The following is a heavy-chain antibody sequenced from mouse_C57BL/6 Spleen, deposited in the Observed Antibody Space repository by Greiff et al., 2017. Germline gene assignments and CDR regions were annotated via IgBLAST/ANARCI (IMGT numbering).Heavy chain of an antibody. D-gene: IGHD2-4*01. CDR2: VYPGDGAT. CDR3: TRSWDYATYFDV. J-gene: IGHJ1*03. CDR1: GYAFSSSW. V-gene: IGHV1-82*01. Sequence: VQLQQSGPELVKPGASVKISCKASGYAFSSSWMNWVKQRPGRGLEWIGRVYPGDGATNYNGKLKGKATVNADKSSSTSYKPRSSLTSEDSAVYFCTRSWDYATYFDVWGTGTTVTVSS.